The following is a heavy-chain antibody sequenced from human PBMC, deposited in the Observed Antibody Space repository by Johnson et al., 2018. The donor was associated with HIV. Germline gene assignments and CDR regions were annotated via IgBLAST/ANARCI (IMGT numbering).Heavy chain of an antibody. J-gene: IGHJ3*02. CDR1: GFTFSDYA. V-gene: IGHV3-30-3*01. CDR3: ARDGTRYYYDSSGSRGTFDI. D-gene: IGHD3-22*01. CDR2: ISYDGSNK. Sequence: QVQLVESGGNVVQPGRSLRLSCAASGFTFSDYAMHWVRQAPGKGLEWVAVISYDGSNKYYADSVKGRFTISRDNSKNTLYLQMNSLRAEDTAVYYCARDGTRYYYDSSGSRGTFDIWGQGTMVTVSS.